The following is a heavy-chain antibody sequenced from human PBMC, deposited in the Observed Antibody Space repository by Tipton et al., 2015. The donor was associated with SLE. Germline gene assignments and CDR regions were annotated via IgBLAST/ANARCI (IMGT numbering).Heavy chain of an antibody. CDR2: IDDSGNT. J-gene: IGHJ4*02. V-gene: IGHV4-59*11. D-gene: IGHD4-17*01. CDR3: ARVGYGDYGGIDY. Sequence: TLSLTCTVSGGSISSHYWSWIRQPPGKGLEWIGYIDDSGNTDYTPSLKSRVTISVDTSKNHFSLRLTSVTAADTAVYYCARVGYGDYGGIDYWGQGTLVTVSS. CDR1: GGSISSHY.